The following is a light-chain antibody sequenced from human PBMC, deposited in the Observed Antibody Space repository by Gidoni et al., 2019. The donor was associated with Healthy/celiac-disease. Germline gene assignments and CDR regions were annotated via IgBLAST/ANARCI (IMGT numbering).Light chain of an antibody. CDR3: MQSIQLPWT. V-gene: IGKV2D-29*01. CDR2: EVS. Sequence: DIVITQTPLSLSVTPGQPASISYKSSQSLLHSDGKTYLYWYLQKAGQPPQLLIYEVSNRFAGVPDRFSGRGSVTDCTLKSSLVEAEDVGVYYCMQSIQLPWTFGQGTKVEIK. J-gene: IGKJ1*01. CDR1: QSLLHSDGKTY.